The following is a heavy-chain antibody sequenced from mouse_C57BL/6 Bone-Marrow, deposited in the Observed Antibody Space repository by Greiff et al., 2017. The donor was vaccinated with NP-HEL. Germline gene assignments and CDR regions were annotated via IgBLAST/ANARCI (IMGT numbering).Heavy chain of an antibody. V-gene: IGHV2-5*01. D-gene: IGHD1-1*01. CDR1: GFSLTSYG. Sequence: VQLQQQSGPGLVQPSQSLSITCTVSGFSLTSYGVHWVRQSPGKGLEWLGVIWRGGSTDYNAAFMSRLSITKDNSKSQVFFKMNSLQADDTAIYYCAKTGITTVPDYWGQGTTLTVSS. CDR2: IWRGGST. CDR3: AKTGITTVPDY. J-gene: IGHJ2*01.